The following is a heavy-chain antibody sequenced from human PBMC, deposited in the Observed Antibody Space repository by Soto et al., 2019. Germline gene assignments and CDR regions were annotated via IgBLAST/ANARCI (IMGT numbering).Heavy chain of an antibody. CDR1: GFMFSSYD. CDR2: IGTAGDT. CDR3: ARAYTGQLPRRGDYYYALDV. J-gene: IGHJ6*02. V-gene: IGHV3-13*01. D-gene: IGHD2-2*01. Sequence: PGGSLRLSCAASGFMFSSYDMHWVRQGRGKGLEWVAAIGTAGDTYYSVSVKGRFIVSRDNAQKSLYLQMNNLRAADTAVYFCARAYTGQLPRRGDYYYALDVWGRGTTVTVSS.